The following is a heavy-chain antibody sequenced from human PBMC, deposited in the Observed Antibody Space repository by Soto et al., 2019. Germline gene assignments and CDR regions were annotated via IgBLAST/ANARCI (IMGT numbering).Heavy chain of an antibody. CDR3: AKGSWEVGIPHHFDY. V-gene: IGHV3-23*01. CDR1: GFTFSSYA. D-gene: IGHD1-26*01. Sequence: PGGSLRLSCAASGFTFSSYAMSWIRQAPGKGLEWVSVISGYGGSTWYADSVKGRFTVSRENSRNTVYLQMNGLRAEDTALYYCAKGSWEVGIPHHFDYWGQGNLVTVSS. J-gene: IGHJ4*02. CDR2: ISGYGGST.